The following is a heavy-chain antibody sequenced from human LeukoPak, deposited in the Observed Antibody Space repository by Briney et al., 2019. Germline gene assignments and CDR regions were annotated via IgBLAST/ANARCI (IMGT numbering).Heavy chain of an antibody. CDR1: GYRFTNYG. J-gene: IGHJ4*02. D-gene: IGHD4-11*01. Sequence: GASVEVSCKASGYRFTNYGIIWVRQTPGQGLQWMGWISAHNGNTNYAQKLQGRVTLTTDTSTSTVYMELRSLTSDDTAVYYCARAETTLLLNYWGQGTLVTVSS. CDR2: ISAHNGNT. V-gene: IGHV1-18*01. CDR3: ARAETTLLLNY.